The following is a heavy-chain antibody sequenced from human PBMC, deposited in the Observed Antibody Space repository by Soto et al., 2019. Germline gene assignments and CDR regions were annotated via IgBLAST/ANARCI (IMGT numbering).Heavy chain of an antibody. CDR1: GFSLSTSGVG. CDR2: IYWNDDK. J-gene: IGHJ4*02. Sequence: SGPTLVNPTRTLTLTCTFSGFSLSTSGVGVGWIRQPPGKALEWLALIYWNDDKRYSPSLKNRLTITKDTSKNQVVLTTTNMDPLDTATYYCAHTNGPAGGSGSFDYWGQGTLVTVSS. V-gene: IGHV2-5*01. D-gene: IGHD3-10*01. CDR3: AHTNGPAGGSGSFDY.